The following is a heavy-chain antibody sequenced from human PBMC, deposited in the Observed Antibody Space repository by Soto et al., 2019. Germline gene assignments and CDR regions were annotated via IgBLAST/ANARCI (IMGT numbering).Heavy chain of an antibody. CDR3: ARGNQYYYGSGSYYNNWFDP. V-gene: IGHV4-34*01. Sequence: SETLSLTCAVYGGSFSGYYWSWIRQPPGKGLEWIGEINHSGSTNYNQSLKSRVTISVDTSKIQFSLKLSSVTAADTAVYYCARGNQYYYGSGSYYNNWFDPWGQGTLVTVSS. CDR2: INHSGST. CDR1: GGSFSGYY. J-gene: IGHJ5*02. D-gene: IGHD3-10*01.